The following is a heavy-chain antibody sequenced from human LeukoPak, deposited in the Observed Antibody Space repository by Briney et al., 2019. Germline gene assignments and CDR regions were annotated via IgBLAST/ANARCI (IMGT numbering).Heavy chain of an antibody. J-gene: IGHJ5*02. V-gene: IGHV4-30-4*08. CDR2: IYYSGST. CDR3: ARGALVPAADKGFDP. CDR1: GGSISSGDYY. D-gene: IGHD2-2*01. Sequence: SAETLSLTCTVSGGSISSGDYYWSWIRQPPGKGLEWIGYIYYSGSTYYNPSLKSRVTISVDTSKNQFSLKLSSVTAADTAVYYCARGALVPAADKGFDPWGQGTLVTVSS.